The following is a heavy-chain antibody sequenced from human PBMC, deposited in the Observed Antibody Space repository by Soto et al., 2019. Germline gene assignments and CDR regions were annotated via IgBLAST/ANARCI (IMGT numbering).Heavy chain of an antibody. CDR1: GGPFSSGGYY. V-gene: IGHV4-31*03. J-gene: IGHJ4*02. Sequence: SLSCTVSGGPFSSGGYYWSWIRQEPGKGLEWIGYIYQNGDTSYNPSLKSRVTISADTSKTQFSLKLSSVTAADTAVYYCARGDSTVSSVFDYWGQGMLVTVSS. D-gene: IGHD4-17*01. CDR3: ARGDSTVSSVFDY. CDR2: IYQNGDT.